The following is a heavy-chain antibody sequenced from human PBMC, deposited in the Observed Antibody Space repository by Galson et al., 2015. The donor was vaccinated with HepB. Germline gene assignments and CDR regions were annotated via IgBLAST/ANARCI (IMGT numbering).Heavy chain of an antibody. V-gene: IGHV3-33*01. J-gene: IGHJ4*02. CDR2: TWYDGSNK. CDR1: EFSFRSYG. Sequence: SLRLSCAASEFSFRSYGMHWVRQAPGKGLEWVAVTWYDGSNKYYADSVKGRFTISSDNSKNTLFLHMSSLRAEDTAVYYCSRGSSSWDFDYWGQGTLVTVSS. CDR3: SRGSSSWDFDY. D-gene: IGHD6-13*01.